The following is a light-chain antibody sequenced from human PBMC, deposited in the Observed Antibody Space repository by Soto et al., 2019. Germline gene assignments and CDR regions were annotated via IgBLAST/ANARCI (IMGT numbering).Light chain of an antibody. V-gene: IGKV1-5*01. J-gene: IGKJ1*01. Sequence: DIQMTQSPSTLSAFVGDRVTITCRASQSIGRWLAWYQQKPGKAPKLLIYDASSLESGVPSRFSGSGSGTEFTLTISSLQPDDFATYYCQQYNTYSPERTFRQGTKVEVK. CDR2: DAS. CDR3: QQYNTYSPERT. CDR1: QSIGRW.